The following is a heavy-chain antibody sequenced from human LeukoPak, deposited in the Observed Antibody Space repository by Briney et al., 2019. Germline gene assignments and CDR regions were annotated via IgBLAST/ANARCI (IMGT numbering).Heavy chain of an antibody. D-gene: IGHD1-26*01. CDR3: ARVSDSGSYYPSFDY. V-gene: IGHV4-59*01. Sequence: PSETLSLTCTVSGGSISSYYWSWIRQPPGKGLGWIGYIYYSGSTNYNPSLKSRVTISVDTSKNQFSLKLSSVTAADTAVYYCARVSDSGSYYPSFDYWGQGTLVTVSS. J-gene: IGHJ4*02. CDR2: IYYSGST. CDR1: GGSISSYY.